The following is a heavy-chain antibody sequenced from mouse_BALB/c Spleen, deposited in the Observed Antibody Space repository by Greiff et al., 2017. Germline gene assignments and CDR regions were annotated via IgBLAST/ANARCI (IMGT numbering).Heavy chain of an antibody. Sequence: EVKLVESGGGLVQPGGSRKLSCAASGFTFSSFGMHWVRQAPEKGLEWVAYISSGSSTIYYADTVKGRFTISRDNPKNTLFLQMTSLRSEDTAMYYCARRSYGNYGYAMDYWGQGTSVTVSS. D-gene: IGHD2-1*01. V-gene: IGHV5-17*02. CDR3: ARRSYGNYGYAMDY. CDR1: GFTFSSFG. CDR2: ISSGSSTI. J-gene: IGHJ4*01.